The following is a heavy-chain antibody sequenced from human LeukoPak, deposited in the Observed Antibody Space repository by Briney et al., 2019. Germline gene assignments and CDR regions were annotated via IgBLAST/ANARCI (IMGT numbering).Heavy chain of an antibody. CDR3: ARDFTRGSCLGY. D-gene: IGHD1-26*01. V-gene: IGHV1-2*02. J-gene: IGHJ4*02. Sequence: ASVKVSCKASGYTFTGYYMHWVRQAPGQGLEWMGWINPNSGGTNYAQKLQGRVTMTTDTSTSTAYMELRSLRSDDTAVYYCARDFTRGSCLGYWGQGALVTVSS. CDR2: INPNSGGT. CDR1: GYTFTGYY.